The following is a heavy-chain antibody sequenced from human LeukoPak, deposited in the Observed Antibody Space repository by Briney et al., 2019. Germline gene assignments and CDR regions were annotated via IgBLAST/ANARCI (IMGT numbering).Heavy chain of an antibody. V-gene: IGHV5-51*01. CDR3: ARRVGTQYYFDY. Sequence: GEFLKISCKASGYSFTTYWIGWVRQVPGKGLEWVGIIYPADSTAKYSPSFQGQVTISVDKSISTAYLQWSSLKASDTAMYYCARRVGTQYYFDYWGQGTLVTVSS. CDR1: GYSFTTYW. D-gene: IGHD7-27*01. J-gene: IGHJ4*02. CDR2: IYPADSTA.